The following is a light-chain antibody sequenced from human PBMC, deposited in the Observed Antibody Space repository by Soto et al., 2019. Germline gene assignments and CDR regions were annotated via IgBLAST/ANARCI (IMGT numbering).Light chain of an antibody. Sequence: EIVFTQSPGTLSLSPGEGATLYCRASQSISSTYLAWYQQKPGQAPRLLIYGASSRATGIPDRFSGSGSGTDFTLTISRLEPEDFAVYYCQHYGSSPCTFGPGTKVEIK. J-gene: IGKJ1*01. CDR3: QHYGSSPCT. V-gene: IGKV3-20*01. CDR2: GAS. CDR1: QSISSTY.